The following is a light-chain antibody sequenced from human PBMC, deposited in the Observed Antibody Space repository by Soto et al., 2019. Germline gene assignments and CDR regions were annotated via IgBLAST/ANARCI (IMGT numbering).Light chain of an antibody. CDR2: KAS. J-gene: IGKJ1*01. Sequence: DIQMTQSPSTLSASVGDRVTITCRASQSINNWLAWYQQKPGKAPKLFIFKASTLESGVPSRFSGSGSGTEFTLSISSLQPDDFATYSCQQYESFPRTFGQGTKVEIK. V-gene: IGKV1-5*03. CDR1: QSINNW. CDR3: QQYESFPRT.